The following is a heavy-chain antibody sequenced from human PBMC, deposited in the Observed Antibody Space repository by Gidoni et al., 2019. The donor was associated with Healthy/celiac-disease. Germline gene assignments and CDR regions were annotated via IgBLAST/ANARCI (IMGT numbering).Heavy chain of an antibody. V-gene: IGHV4-61*02. CDR1: GGSISSGSYY. Sequence: QVQLQESGPGLVKPSQTLSLTCTVSGGSISSGSYYWSWIRQPAGKGLEWIGRIYTSGSTNYNPSLKSRVTISVDTSKNQFSLKLSSVTAADTAVYYCARDDYRDDAFDIWGQGTMVTVSS. CDR3: ARDDYRDDAFDI. CDR2: IYTSGST. D-gene: IGHD4-4*01. J-gene: IGHJ3*02.